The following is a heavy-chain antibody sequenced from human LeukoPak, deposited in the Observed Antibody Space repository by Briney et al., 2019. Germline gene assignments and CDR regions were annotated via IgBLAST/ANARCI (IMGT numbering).Heavy chain of an antibody. Sequence: PSETLSLTCTVSGGSISRSSHYWDWIRQPPGKGLEWIGSIYYGGSTYYNPSLKSRVTISVDTSKNQFSLRLSSVTAADTAVYYCARRTGYSSYYFDYWGQGTLVTVSS. J-gene: IGHJ4*02. V-gene: IGHV4-39*01. CDR3: ARRTGYSSYYFDY. D-gene: IGHD3/OR15-3a*01. CDR1: GGSISRSSHY. CDR2: IYYGGST.